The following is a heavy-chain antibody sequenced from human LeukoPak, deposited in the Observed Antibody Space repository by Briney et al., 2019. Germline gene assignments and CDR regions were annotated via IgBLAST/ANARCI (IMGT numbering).Heavy chain of an antibody. V-gene: IGHV3-48*03. CDR1: GFTFSSYE. D-gene: IGHD2-15*01. CDR3: ARGLAGSGGSCN. Sequence: PGGSLRLSCAASGFTFSSYEMNWVRQAPGKGLEWVSYISSSGSTIYYADSVKGRFTISRDNAKNSPYLQMNSLRAEDTAVYYCARGLAGSGGSCNWGQGTLVTVSS. J-gene: IGHJ4*02. CDR2: ISSSGSTI.